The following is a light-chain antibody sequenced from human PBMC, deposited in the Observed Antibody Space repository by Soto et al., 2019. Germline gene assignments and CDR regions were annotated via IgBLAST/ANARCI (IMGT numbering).Light chain of an antibody. CDR3: ETWDSNTRV. V-gene: IGLV4-60*03. CDR2: LEGSGSY. Sequence: QLVLTQSSSASASLGSSVKLTCTLSSGHSRYSIAWHQQQPGKAPRYLMKLEGSGSYDKGSGVPDRFSGSSSGADRYLTISNLQSEDEADYYCETWDSNTRVFGGGTKLTVL. CDR1: SGHSRYS. J-gene: IGLJ2*01.